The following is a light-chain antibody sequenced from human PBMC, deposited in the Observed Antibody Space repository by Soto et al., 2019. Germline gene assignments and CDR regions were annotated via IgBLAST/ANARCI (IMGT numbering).Light chain of an antibody. J-gene: IGKJ4*01. CDR3: QQSYSTPLT. V-gene: IGKV1-39*01. Sequence: DIQMTQSPSSLSASVGDRVTITCRASQTISSYLNWYQQTPGKAPKLLIYAASSLQSGVPSRFSGSGSGTDFTLTISSLQPADFATYYCQQSYSTPLTFGGGTKVDIK. CDR1: QTISSY. CDR2: AAS.